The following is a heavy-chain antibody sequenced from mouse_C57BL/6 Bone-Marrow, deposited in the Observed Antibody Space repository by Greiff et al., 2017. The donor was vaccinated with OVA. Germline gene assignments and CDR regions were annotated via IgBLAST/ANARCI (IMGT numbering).Heavy chain of an antibody. CDR3: APYYYGSLYYLDY. J-gene: IGHJ2*01. D-gene: IGHD1-1*01. Sequence: VQLQQSGPVLVKPGASVKMSCKASGYTFTDYYMNWVKQSHGKSLEWIGVINPYNGGTSYNQKFKGKATLTVDKSSSTAYMELNSLTSEDSAVYYCAPYYYGSLYYLDYWGQGTTVTVSS. CDR2: INPYNGGT. V-gene: IGHV1-19*01. CDR1: GYTFTDYY.